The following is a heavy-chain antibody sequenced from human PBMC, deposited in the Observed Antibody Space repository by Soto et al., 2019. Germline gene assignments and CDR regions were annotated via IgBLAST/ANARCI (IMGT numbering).Heavy chain of an antibody. J-gene: IGHJ4*02. CDR3: AYSSTPFDY. V-gene: IGHV3-23*01. CDR2: ISGSGGST. D-gene: IGHD6-13*01. Sequence: ALRLSCAASGFTFSSYAMSWVRQAPGKGLEWVSAISGSGGSTYYADSVKGRFTISRDNSKNTLYLQMKSLRAEDTAVYYCAYSSTPFDYWGQGTLVTVS. CDR1: GFTFSSYA.